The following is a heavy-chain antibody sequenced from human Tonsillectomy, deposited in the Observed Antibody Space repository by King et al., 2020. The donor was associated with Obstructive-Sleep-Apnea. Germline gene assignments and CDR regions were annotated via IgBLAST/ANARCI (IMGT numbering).Heavy chain of an antibody. V-gene: IGHV3-64*01. CDR3: ARGGDAYNYFDY. Sequence: QLVQSGGGLVQPGGSLRLSCAASGFTFSAYAMHWVRQAPGKGLEYVSAMSSYGGSTYCANSVKGRFTISRDNSMNTLYLQMGSLRAEDMAMYYCARGGDAYNYFDYWGQGTLVTVSS. CDR2: MSSYGGST. D-gene: IGHD5-24*01. J-gene: IGHJ4*02. CDR1: GFTFSAYA.